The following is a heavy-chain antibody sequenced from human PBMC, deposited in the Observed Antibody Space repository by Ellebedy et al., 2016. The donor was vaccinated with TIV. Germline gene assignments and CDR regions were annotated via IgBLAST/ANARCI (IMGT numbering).Heavy chain of an antibody. D-gene: IGHD6-13*01. J-gene: IGHJ3*02. CDR3: ARVPSIRQQVAPGAFDI. CDR1: GYTFTSYG. CDR2: ISGYKGDT. Sequence: AASVKVSCKTSGYTFTSYGLSWVRQAPGQGLEWIGWISGYKGDTSYSQKFQGRVTVTEDTSTTTSHMDLRNLKSDDTAGYYCARVPSIRQQVAPGAFDIWGQGTKLTVSS. V-gene: IGHV1-18*04.